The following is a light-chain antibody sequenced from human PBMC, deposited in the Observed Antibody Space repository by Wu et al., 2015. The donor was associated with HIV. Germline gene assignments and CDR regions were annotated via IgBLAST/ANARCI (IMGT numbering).Light chain of an antibody. J-gene: IGKJ1*01. Sequence: DIQMTQSPSSLSASVGDRVTITCRASQSVSVYLNWYQQKPGTAPKLLIYGTSTLQSGVPLRFSGSGSGTDFTLTISSLQREDLATYYCQQSYSALRTFGQGTRVKSN. CDR3: QQSYSALRT. V-gene: IGKV1-39*01. CDR2: GTS. CDR1: QSVSVY.